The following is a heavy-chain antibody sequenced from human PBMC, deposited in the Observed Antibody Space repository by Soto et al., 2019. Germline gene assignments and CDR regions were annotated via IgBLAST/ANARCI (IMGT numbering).Heavy chain of an antibody. Sequence: CGSLRLSCAASGFTFSSYSMNWVRQAPGKGLEWVSSISSSSSYIYYADSVKGRFTISRDNAKNSLYLQMNSLRAEDTAVYYCARDLSLGGSGSYRVDNWFDPWGQGTLVTVSS. J-gene: IGHJ5*02. CDR2: ISSSSSYI. D-gene: IGHD1-26*01. CDR3: ARDLSLGGSGSYRVDNWFDP. CDR1: GFTFSSYS. V-gene: IGHV3-21*01.